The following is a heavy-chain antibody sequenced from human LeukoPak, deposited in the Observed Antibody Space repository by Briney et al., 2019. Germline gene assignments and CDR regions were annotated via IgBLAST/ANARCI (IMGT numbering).Heavy chain of an antibody. CDR2: ISNDGTNE. Sequence: GRSLRLSRAASRFTFSTYAMHWVRQAPGKGLEWVAGISNDGTNEDHADSVKGRFTISRDNSKNTLYLQMNSLRAEDTAIYYCARDRIAVAGMGAFQHWGQGTLVTVSS. CDR1: RFTFSTYA. D-gene: IGHD6-19*01. CDR3: ARDRIAVAGMGAFQH. V-gene: IGHV3-30-3*01. J-gene: IGHJ1*01.